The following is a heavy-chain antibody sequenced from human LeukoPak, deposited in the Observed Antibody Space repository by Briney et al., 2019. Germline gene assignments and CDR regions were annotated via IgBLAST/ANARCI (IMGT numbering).Heavy chain of an antibody. V-gene: IGHV3-7*01. CDR2: IKQDGSEK. CDR3: ARDSGYEWFDY. D-gene: IGHD5-12*01. CDR1: GFTFSSYW. J-gene: IGHJ4*02. Sequence: PGGSLRLSCAASGFTFSSYWMSWVRQAPGKGLEWVANIKQDGSEKYYVDSVKGRFPISRDNAKNSLYLQMNSLRAEDTAVYYCARDSGYEWFDYWGQGTLVTVSS.